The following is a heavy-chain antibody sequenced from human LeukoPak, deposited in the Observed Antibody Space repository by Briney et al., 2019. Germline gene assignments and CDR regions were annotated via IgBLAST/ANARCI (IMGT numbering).Heavy chain of an antibody. J-gene: IGHJ6*03. Sequence: PSETLSLTCTVSGASITTYYWSWIRQPPGKGLEWIGFIYYSGITNYNPSLKSRVTISVDTSKNQFSLKLSSVTAADTAVYYCARDGYGDYYYYYYMDVWGKETTVTVSS. V-gene: IGHV4-59*12. CDR1: GASITTYY. CDR3: ARDGYGDYYYYYYMDV. D-gene: IGHD4-17*01. CDR2: IYYSGIT.